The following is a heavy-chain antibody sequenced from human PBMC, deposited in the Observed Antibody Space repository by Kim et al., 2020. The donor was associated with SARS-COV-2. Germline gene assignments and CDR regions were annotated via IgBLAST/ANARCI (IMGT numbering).Heavy chain of an antibody. V-gene: IGHV3-23*01. D-gene: IGHD5-18*01. J-gene: IGHJ6*02. CDR1: GFTFSSYA. CDR2: ISGSGGST. CDR3: AKSPGPGIQLWRRVYGMDV. Sequence: GGSLRLSCAASGFTFSSYAMSWVRQAPGKGLEWVSAISGSGGSTYYADSVKGRFTISRDNSKNTLYLQMNSLRAEDTAVYYCAKSPGPGIQLWRRVYGMDVWGQGTTVTVSS.